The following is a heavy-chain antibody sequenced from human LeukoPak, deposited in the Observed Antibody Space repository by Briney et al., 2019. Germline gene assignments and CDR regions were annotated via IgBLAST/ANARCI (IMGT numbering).Heavy chain of an antibody. D-gene: IGHD3-22*01. CDR3: ARDAYDTSGYPPTEGDFDH. J-gene: IGHJ4*02. Sequence: PGGSLRLSCAASGFTFSSHSMNWVRQAPGKGLEWVSSISSGSRYIYYVDSVKGRFTISRDNAKNSLYLQMNSLRAEDTAVYFCARDAYDTSGYPPTEGDFDHWGQGTLVTVSS. V-gene: IGHV3-21*01. CDR2: ISSGSRYI. CDR1: GFTFSSHS.